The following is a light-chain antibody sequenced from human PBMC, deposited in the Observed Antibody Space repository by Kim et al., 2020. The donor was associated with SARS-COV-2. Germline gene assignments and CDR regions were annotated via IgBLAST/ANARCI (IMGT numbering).Light chain of an antibody. V-gene: IGLV6-57*01. CDR3: QSYDSSNWV. CDR1: SGSIASNY. CDR2: EDN. J-gene: IGLJ3*02. Sequence: GNTVTISCTRSSGSIASNYVQWYQQRPGSSPTTVIYEDNQRPSGVPDRFSGSIDSSSNSASLTISGLKTEDEADYYCQSYDSSNWVFGGGTKVTVL.